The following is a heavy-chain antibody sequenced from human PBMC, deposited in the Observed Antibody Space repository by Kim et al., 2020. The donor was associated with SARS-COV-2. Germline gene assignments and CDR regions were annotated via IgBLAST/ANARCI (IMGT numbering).Heavy chain of an antibody. CDR2: IYPGDSDT. Sequence: GESLKISCKGSGYSFTSYWIGWVRQMPGKGLEWMGIIYPGDSDTRYSPSFQGQVTISADKSISTAYLQWSSLKASDTAMYYCARHGGTVAGSARYYYGMDVWGQGTTVTVSS. CDR1: GYSFTSYW. V-gene: IGHV5-51*01. CDR3: ARHGGTVAGSARYYYGMDV. J-gene: IGHJ6*02. D-gene: IGHD6-19*01.